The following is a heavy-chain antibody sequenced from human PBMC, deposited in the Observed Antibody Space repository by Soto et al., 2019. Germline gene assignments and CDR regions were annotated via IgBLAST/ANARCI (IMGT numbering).Heavy chain of an antibody. CDR3: TRDHCSSTSCSSTGIDS. J-gene: IGHJ5*01. CDR1: GFTFSSYG. D-gene: IGHD2-2*01. CDR2: ISSNSRTI. Sequence: SGGSMRLSGSACGFTFSSYGVSWVRQAPGTGLEGGSYISSNSRTIYYADSVKGLFTIARDNRRDSLYLQMSGLRDEDTAVYYCTRDHCSSTSCSSTGIDSWG. V-gene: IGHV3-48*02.